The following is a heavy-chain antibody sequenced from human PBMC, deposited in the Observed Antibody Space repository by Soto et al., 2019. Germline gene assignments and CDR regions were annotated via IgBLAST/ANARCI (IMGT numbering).Heavy chain of an antibody. J-gene: IGHJ4*02. CDR2: IYYSGST. CDR3: ASIVSSAHGEFSD. V-gene: IGHV4-31*03. CDR1: GGSISSGGYY. Sequence: QVQLQESGPGLVKPSQTLSLTCTVSGGSISSGGYYWSWIRQHPGKGLEWIGDIYYSGSTYYNPSPKSRVTISVDTSKNQFSLKLSSVTAADTAVYYCASIVSSAHGEFSDWGQGTLVTVSS. D-gene: IGHD3-10*01.